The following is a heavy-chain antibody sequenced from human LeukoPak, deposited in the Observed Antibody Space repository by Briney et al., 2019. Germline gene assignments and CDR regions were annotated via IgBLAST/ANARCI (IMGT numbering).Heavy chain of an antibody. CDR3: AREHYDSDAFDI. CDR2: INTDGSSA. D-gene: IGHD3-3*01. Sequence: GGSLRLSCAVSGFTVSSNYMSWVRQPPGKGLVWVSRINTDGSSASYADSVKGRFTISRDNAKNTLYLQMNSLRAEDTAVYHCAREHYDSDAFDIWGQGTMVTVSS. V-gene: IGHV3-74*01. CDR1: GFTVSSNY. J-gene: IGHJ3*02.